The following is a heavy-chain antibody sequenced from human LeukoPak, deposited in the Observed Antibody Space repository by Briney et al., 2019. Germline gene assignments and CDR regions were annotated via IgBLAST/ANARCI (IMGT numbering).Heavy chain of an antibody. CDR1: GFTFSSYA. V-gene: IGHV3-30*04. D-gene: IGHD1-26*01. CDR2: ISYDGSNK. Sequence: GRSLRLSCAAPGFTFSSYAMHWVRQAPGKGLEWVAVISYDGSNKYYADSVKGRFTISRDNSKNTLYLQMNSLRAKDTAVYYCARGGLVGATPFDYWGQGTLVTVSS. J-gene: IGHJ4*02. CDR3: ARGGLVGATPFDY.